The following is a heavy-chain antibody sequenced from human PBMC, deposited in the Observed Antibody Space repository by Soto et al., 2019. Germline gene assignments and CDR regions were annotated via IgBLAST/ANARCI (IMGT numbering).Heavy chain of an antibody. CDR2: IYYSGST. CDR3: ASSSGSYYPFQWGYYYYGMDV. Sequence: QLQLQESGPGLVKPSETLSLTCTVSGGSISSSSYYWGWIRQPPGKGLEWIGSIYYSGSTYYNPSLKSRVTISVDTSKNQFSLKLSSVTAADTAVYYCASSSGSYYPFQWGYYYYGMDVWGQGTTVTVSS. V-gene: IGHV4-39*01. D-gene: IGHD3-10*01. CDR1: GGSISSSSYY. J-gene: IGHJ6*02.